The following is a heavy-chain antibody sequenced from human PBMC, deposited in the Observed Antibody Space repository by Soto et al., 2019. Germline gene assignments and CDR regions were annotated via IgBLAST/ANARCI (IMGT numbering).Heavy chain of an antibody. D-gene: IGHD6-13*01. CDR2: IYPGDSDT. V-gene: IGHV5-51*01. CDR3: ARHQIAAAGTDYYYGMDV. J-gene: IGHJ6*02. Sequence: GESLKISCKGSGYSFTSYWIGWVRQMPGKGLEWMGIIYPGDSDTRYSPSFQGQVTISADKSISTAYLQWSSLKASDTAMYYCARHQIAAAGTDYYYGMDVWGQGTTVTVS. CDR1: GYSFTSYW.